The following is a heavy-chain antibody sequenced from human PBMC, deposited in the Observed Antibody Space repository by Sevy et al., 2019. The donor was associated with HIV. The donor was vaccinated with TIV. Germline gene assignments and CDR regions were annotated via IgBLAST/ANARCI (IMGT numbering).Heavy chain of an antibody. CDR2: ISSSSSYI. CDR3: ARDVMEMATIPFDY. Sequence: GGSLRLSCAASGFTFSSYAMSWVRQAPGKGLEWVSSISSSSSYIYYADSVKGRFTISRDNAKNSLYLQMNSLRAEDTAVYYCARDVMEMATIPFDYWGQGTLVTVSS. D-gene: IGHD5-12*01. J-gene: IGHJ4*02. V-gene: IGHV3-21*01. CDR1: GFTFSSYA.